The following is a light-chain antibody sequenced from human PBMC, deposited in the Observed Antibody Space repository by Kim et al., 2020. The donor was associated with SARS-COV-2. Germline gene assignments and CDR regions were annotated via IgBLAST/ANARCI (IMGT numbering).Light chain of an antibody. J-gene: IGKJ4*01. CDR2: DTS. V-gene: IGKV3-15*01. CDR1: QSFTSK. CDR3: QQYYSWPLT. Sequence: SVSPGERATLSCRASQSFTSKLAWFQQKPGRAPRLLIYDTSTRATGIPARFSGSGSGTEFTLTISSLQSEDFAVYYCQQYYSWPLTFGGGTKVEIK.